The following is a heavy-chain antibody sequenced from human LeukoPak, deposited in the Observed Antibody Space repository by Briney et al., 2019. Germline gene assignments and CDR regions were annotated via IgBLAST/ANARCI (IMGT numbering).Heavy chain of an antibody. J-gene: IGHJ4*02. CDR1: GFTFSGST. CDR3: ARDPVEWELLLDY. D-gene: IGHD1-26*01. V-gene: IGHV3-7*01. Sequence: GSLRLSCAASGFTFSGSTMHWVRQAPGKRLEWVANMNIDGSEKYYADSAKGRFTISRDNARNSVYLQMNSLRVEDTAVYYCARDPVEWELLLDYWGQGTLVTVSS. CDR2: MNIDGSEK.